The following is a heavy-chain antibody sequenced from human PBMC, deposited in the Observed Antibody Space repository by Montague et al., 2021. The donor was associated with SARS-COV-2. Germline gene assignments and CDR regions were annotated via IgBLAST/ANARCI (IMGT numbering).Heavy chain of an antibody. J-gene: IGHJ3*02. V-gene: IGHV4-59*01. Sequence: SETLSLTCTVSGGSITGYYWSWLRLSPGKGLEWISYIYDGGAVNYNPSLGSRVTISTDTTKNQFSLKVNSVTAADTAAYYCVGVHPYGGPRGAYDIWGQGTVVTVSS. CDR3: VGVHPYGGPRGAYDI. CDR2: IYDGGAV. CDR1: GGSITGYY. D-gene: IGHD4-23*01.